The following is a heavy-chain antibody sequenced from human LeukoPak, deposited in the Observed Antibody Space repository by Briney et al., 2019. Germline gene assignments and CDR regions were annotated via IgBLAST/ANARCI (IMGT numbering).Heavy chain of an antibody. J-gene: IGHJ4*02. CDR1: GYTFTSYG. Sequence: GASVKVSCKASGYTFTSYGISWVRQAPGQGLEWMGWISAYNGNTNYAQKLQGRVTMTTDTSTSTAYMELRSLRSDDTAVYYCARNPLAHGDHDILTGYYTMDPGDYWGQGTLVTVSS. CDR2: ISAYNGNT. D-gene: IGHD3-9*01. CDR3: ARNPLAHGDHDILTGYYTMDPGDY. V-gene: IGHV1-18*01.